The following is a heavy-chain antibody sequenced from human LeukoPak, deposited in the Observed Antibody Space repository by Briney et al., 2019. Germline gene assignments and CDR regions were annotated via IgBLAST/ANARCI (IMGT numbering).Heavy chain of an antibody. V-gene: IGHV3-23*01. CDR1: GFTFSSYA. J-gene: IGHJ4*02. CDR3: AKMGNTALFDY. D-gene: IGHD5-18*01. CDR2: ISGSGGST. Sequence: GGSLRLSCAASGFTFSSYAMSWVRQAPGKGLEWVSGISGSGGSTFYADSVKGRFAFSRDNSKSTLYLQMNSLRAEDTAVYYCAKMGNTALFDYWGQGTLVTVSS.